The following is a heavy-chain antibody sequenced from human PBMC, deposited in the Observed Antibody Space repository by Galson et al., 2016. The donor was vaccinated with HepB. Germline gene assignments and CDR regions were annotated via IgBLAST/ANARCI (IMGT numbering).Heavy chain of an antibody. J-gene: IGHJ4*02. D-gene: IGHD6-13*01. Sequence: SVKVSCKADGYTFTNYAMHWVRQAPGQRLEWMGWINAVNGDTKYSQNFQGRATIARDTSASTAHMELSSQRSEDTDVYYCARGDRSSWYSGRSFDYWGQGTLVTVSS. CDR2: INAVNGDT. CDR1: GYTFTNYA. V-gene: IGHV1-3*01. CDR3: ARGDRSSWYSGRSFDY.